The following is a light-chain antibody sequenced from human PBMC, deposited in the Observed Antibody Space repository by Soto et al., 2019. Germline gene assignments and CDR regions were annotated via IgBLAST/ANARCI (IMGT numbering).Light chain of an antibody. CDR2: GAS. Sequence: EIVLTQCPGTLSLSPRERATLSCRASQSVSDNYLAWYKQKPGQAPRLLIYGASSRATGIPDRFSGSGSGTDFTLTISRLEPEDFAVYYCQQYGSSPRTFGGGTKVDIK. CDR1: QSVSDNY. V-gene: IGKV3-20*01. CDR3: QQYGSSPRT. J-gene: IGKJ4*01.